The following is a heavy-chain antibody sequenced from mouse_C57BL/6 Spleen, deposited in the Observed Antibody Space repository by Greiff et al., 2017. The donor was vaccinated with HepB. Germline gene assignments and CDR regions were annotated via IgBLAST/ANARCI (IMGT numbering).Heavy chain of an antibody. V-gene: IGHV1-15*01. CDR3: TRLDSYYYGSSSWYFDV. CDR2: IDPETGGT. CDR1: GYTFTDYE. D-gene: IGHD1-1*01. J-gene: IGHJ1*03. Sequence: VQLQQSGAELVRPGASVTLSCKASGYTFTDYEMHWVKQTPVHGLEWIGAIDPETGGTAYNQKFKGKAILTADKSSSTAYMELRSLTSEDSAVYYCTRLDSYYYGSSSWYFDVWGTGTTVTVSS.